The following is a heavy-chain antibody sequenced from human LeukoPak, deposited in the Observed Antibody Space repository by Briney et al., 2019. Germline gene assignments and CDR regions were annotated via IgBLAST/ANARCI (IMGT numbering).Heavy chain of an antibody. J-gene: IGHJ4*02. CDR2: INHSVGT. Sequence: SETLSLTCAVYGGSFSGYYWSWVRQPPGKGLEWIGEINHSVGTNYNPSLESRVTISLDTSKNQLSLRLTSVTAADTAVYYCAREEIAATIDYWGQGTLVTVSS. CDR3: AREEIAATIDY. D-gene: IGHD6-13*01. V-gene: IGHV4-34*01. CDR1: GGSFSGYY.